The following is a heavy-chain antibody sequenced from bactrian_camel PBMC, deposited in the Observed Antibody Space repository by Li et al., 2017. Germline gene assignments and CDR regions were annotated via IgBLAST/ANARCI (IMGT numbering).Heavy chain of an antibody. Sequence: VQLVESGGGLVQPGGSLRLSCAASGFSFSSYAMIWVRQAPGKGLEWVSTINSGGGSTYYADSVKGRFTISRDNAKNTLYLQSNSLKTEDTAMYYCAKDSPRGQWTLIATILDEYNYWGQGTQVTVS. CDR2: INSGGGST. V-gene: IGHV3S31*01. CDR3: AKDSPRGQWTLIATILDEYNY. J-gene: IGHJ4*01. D-gene: IGHD4*01. CDR1: GFSFSSYA.